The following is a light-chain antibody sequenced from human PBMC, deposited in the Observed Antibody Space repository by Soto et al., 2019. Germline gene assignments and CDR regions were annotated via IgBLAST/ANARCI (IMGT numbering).Light chain of an antibody. V-gene: IGKV1-39*01. J-gene: IGKJ1*01. CDR1: QSISSY. CDR3: QQSYSRVT. CDR2: AAS. Sequence: DIQTTQSPSSLSASVGDVFTITCRASQSISSYVSWYQQKPGKAPKLLIYAASRLQSGVPSRFSGSRSGTDFTLTISSLQPEDFATYYCQQSYSRVTFGQGTKVDIK.